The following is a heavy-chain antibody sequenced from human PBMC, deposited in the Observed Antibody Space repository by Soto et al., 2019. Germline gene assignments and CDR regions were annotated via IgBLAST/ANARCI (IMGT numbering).Heavy chain of an antibody. D-gene: IGHD3-22*01. V-gene: IGHV4-59*01. Sequence: TSETLSLTCTVSGDSISSSYCSWIRQPPGKGLEWIAYMSSSGSTNYNPSLKSRVTMSLDTSKNQFSLYLKSVTAADTAVYYCARVRREYDSSGPVDYWGKGTLVTVSS. CDR3: ARVRREYDSSGPVDY. CDR2: MSSSGST. J-gene: IGHJ4*02. CDR1: GDSISSSY.